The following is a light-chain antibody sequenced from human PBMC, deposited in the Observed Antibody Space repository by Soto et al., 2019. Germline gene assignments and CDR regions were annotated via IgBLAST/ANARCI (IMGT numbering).Light chain of an antibody. CDR2: DVS. CDR1: SSDVGGYNY. CDR3: SSYTSSYTLV. Sequence: QSALTQPASVSGSPGQSITISCTGTSSDVGGYNYVSWYQQHPGKAPKLMIYDVSNRPSGVSNLFSGSKSGNTASLTISGLKAEDEDDYYSSSYTSSYTLVFGGGTKLTV. V-gene: IGLV2-14*01. J-gene: IGLJ2*01.